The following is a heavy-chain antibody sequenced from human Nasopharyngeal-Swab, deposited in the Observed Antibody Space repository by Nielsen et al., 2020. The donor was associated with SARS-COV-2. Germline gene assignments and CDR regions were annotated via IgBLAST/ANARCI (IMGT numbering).Heavy chain of an antibody. CDR1: GFIFGYYA. CDR3: TRVGEDTAMVDFDY. CDR2: IRSKAYGGTT. D-gene: IGHD5-18*01. V-gene: IGHV3-49*04. Sequence: FPAPGFIFGYYAMSWVRQAPGKGLGWVGFIRSKAYGGTTEYAASVKGRFTISRDDSKSIADLQMNSLKTEDTAVYYCTRVGEDTAMVDFDYWGQGTLVTVSS. J-gene: IGHJ4*02.